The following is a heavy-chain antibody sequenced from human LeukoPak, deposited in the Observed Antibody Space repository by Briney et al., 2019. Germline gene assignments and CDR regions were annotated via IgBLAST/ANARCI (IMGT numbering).Heavy chain of an antibody. Sequence: PGGSLRLSCAVSGFTFSNFWMSWVRQAPGRGLEWVANIHPEGNEKYHVESVKGRFTISRDNAKNSLFLQMNGLRVEYTAVYYCARGDDFSGDHWGQGTLVTVSS. D-gene: IGHD1-1*01. CDR1: GFTFSNFW. CDR3: ARGDDFSGDH. J-gene: IGHJ4*02. V-gene: IGHV3-7*04. CDR2: IHPEGNEK.